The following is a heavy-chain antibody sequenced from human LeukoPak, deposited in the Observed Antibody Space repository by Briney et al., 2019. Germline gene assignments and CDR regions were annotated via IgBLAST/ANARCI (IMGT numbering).Heavy chain of an antibody. Sequence: GGSLRLSCAASGFTFSDYYMSWIRQAPGKGLEWVSYISSSGSTIYYADSVKGRFTISRDNAKNSLYLQMNSLRAEDTAVYYCARDSRALEAHFDYWGQGTLVTVSS. J-gene: IGHJ4*02. CDR1: GFTFSDYY. CDR3: ARDSRALEAHFDY. V-gene: IGHV3-11*04. CDR2: ISSSGSTI.